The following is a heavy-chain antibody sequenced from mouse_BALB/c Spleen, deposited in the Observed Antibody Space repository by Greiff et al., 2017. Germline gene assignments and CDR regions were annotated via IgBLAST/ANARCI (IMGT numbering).Heavy chain of an antibody. Sequence: LVKPGASMKISCKASGYSFTGYTMNWVKQSHGKNLEWIGLINPYNGGTSYNQKFKGKATLTVDKSSSTAYMELLSLTSEDSAVYYCARGATTKYYYAMDYWGQGTSVTVSS. CDR2: INPYNGGT. CDR3: ARGATTKYYYAMDY. CDR1: GYSFTGYT. V-gene: IGHV1-26*01. J-gene: IGHJ4*01. D-gene: IGHD3-1*01.